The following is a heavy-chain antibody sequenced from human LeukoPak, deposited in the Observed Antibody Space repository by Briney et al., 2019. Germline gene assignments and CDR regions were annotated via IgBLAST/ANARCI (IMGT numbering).Heavy chain of an antibody. CDR3: AREIVVVAATGWFDP. CDR2: IIPIFGIA. D-gene: IGHD2-15*01. J-gene: IGHJ5*02. V-gene: IGHV1-69*04. Sequence: SVKVSCKASGGTFSSYAISWVRQAPGQGLEWMGRIIPIFGIANYAQKFQGRVTITADKSTSTAYMELSSLRSEDTAVYYCAREIVVVAATGWFDPWGQGTLVTASS. CDR1: GGTFSSYA.